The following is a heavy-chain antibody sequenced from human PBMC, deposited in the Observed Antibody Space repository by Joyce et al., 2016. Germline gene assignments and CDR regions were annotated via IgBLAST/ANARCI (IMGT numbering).Heavy chain of an antibody. D-gene: IGHD5-18*01. J-gene: IGHJ6*02. CDR2: IYSSGRT. CDR3: ARDVGYSYGSGYYYGMDV. V-gene: IGHV4-30-2*01. CDR1: GGSVSRGDYS. Sequence: QLQLQESGSGVVKPSQTLSFTCAVSGGSVSRGDYSWSWIRQPPGKGLEGIGHIYSSGRTYDAPSLKSRVTISVDRSKNQFSLKLSSVTAADTAVYYCARDVGYSYGSGYYYGMDVWGQGTTVTVSS.